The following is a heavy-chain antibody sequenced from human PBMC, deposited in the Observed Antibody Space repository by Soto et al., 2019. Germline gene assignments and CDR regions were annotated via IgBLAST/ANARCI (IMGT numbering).Heavy chain of an antibody. V-gene: IGHV1-2*04. D-gene: IGHD2-15*01. CDR3: ARSGYCSGGSCLGY. CDR1: GYTFTVYY. Sequence: GASVKLSCKASGYTFTVYYMHWVRQAPGQGLEWMGWINPNSGGTNYAQKFQGWVTMTRDTSISTAYMELSRLRSDDTAVYYCARSGYCSGGSCLGYWGQGTLVTVSS. J-gene: IGHJ4*02. CDR2: INPNSGGT.